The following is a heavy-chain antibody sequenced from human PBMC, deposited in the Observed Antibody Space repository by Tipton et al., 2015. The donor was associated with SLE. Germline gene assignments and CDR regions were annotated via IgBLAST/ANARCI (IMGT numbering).Heavy chain of an antibody. CDR3: ARHRGNSYYYGMDV. V-gene: IGHV4-4*07. CDR2: IYTSGST. CDR1: GGSISSYY. J-gene: IGHJ6*02. D-gene: IGHD4-23*01. Sequence: LRLSCTVSGGSISSYYWSWIRQPAGTGLEWIGRIYTSGSTNFNPSLKSRVTISLDTSKNQFSLKLSSVTAADTAVYYCARHRGNSYYYGMDVWGQGTTVTVSS.